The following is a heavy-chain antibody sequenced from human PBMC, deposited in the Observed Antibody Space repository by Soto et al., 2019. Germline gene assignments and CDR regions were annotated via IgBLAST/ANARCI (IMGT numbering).Heavy chain of an antibody. CDR1: GFTFSIYS. Sequence: PGGSLRLSCAASGFTFSIYSMNWIRQSPGKGLKWISHTSSSGSYTNYADSVKGRFTISRENAKNLLYLQMNSLRAEDTAVYYCARGPDSPIDYLGQGTLVTVSS. CDR3: ARGPDSPIDY. V-gene: IGHV3-21*05. CDR2: TSSSGSYT. J-gene: IGHJ4*02. D-gene: IGHD5-18*01.